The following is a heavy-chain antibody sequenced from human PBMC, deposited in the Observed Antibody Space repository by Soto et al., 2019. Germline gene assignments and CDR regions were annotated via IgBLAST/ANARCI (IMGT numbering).Heavy chain of an antibody. CDR2: ISGSGEST. J-gene: IGHJ6*02. CDR1: GFTFNNYG. CDR3: AKGSGGTYSAMDV. D-gene: IGHD1-26*01. Sequence: GGSLRLSCAASGFTFNNYGMTWVRRAPGKGLEWVSVISGSGESTYYADSVKGRFTISRDNSKNTVYLRMSSLRAEDTAVYYCAKGSGGTYSAMDVWGPGTTVTVSS. V-gene: IGHV3-23*01.